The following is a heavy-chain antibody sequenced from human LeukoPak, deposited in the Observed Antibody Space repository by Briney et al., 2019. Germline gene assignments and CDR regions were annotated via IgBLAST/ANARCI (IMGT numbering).Heavy chain of an antibody. D-gene: IGHD3-16*01. Sequence: GGSLRLSCAASGFTFSGYSMNWVRQAPGKGLEWVSSISSSSSYIYYADSVKGRFTISRDNAKNSLYLQMNSLRAEDTAVYYCARDRFGGADYYYGMDVWGQGTTVTVSS. CDR2: ISSSSSYI. CDR1: GFTFSGYS. CDR3: ARDRFGGADYYYGMDV. J-gene: IGHJ6*02. V-gene: IGHV3-21*01.